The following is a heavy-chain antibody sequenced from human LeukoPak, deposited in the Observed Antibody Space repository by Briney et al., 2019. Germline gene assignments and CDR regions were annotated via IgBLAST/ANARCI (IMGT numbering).Heavy chain of an antibody. CDR1: GDSMRDSY. CDR3: ARDIRSHNGPGGYYYYYMDV. Sequence: SETLSLTCTVSGDSMRDSYWSWIRQPAGKGLEWIGRIYASGSTNHNPSLKSRVTLSVDTSSDQFSLTLSSVTAADTAVYHCARDIRSHNGPGGYYYYYMDVWGKGTTVTVSS. J-gene: IGHJ6*03. V-gene: IGHV4-4*07. CDR2: IYASGST. D-gene: IGHD2-8*01.